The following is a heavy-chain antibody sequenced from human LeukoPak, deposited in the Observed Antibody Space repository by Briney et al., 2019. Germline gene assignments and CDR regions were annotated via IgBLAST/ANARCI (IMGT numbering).Heavy chain of an antibody. CDR3: AKDSGESDYYYYAMDV. D-gene: IGHD3-16*01. CDR2: ISASRPST. Sequence: PGGSLRLSCAASGFTFSSYAMSWVRQAPGKGLEWISAISASRPSTYYADSVKGRFTISRDNSKNTLYLQMNSLRAEDTAVYYCAKDSGESDYYYYAMDVWGQGTTVTVSS. J-gene: IGHJ6*02. V-gene: IGHV3-23*01. CDR1: GFTFSSYA.